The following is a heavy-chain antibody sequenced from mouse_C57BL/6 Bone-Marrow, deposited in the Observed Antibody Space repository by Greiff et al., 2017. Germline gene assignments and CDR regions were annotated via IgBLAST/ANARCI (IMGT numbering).Heavy chain of an antibody. CDR2: IYPRSGNT. J-gene: IGHJ3*01. D-gene: IGHD2-5*01. V-gene: IGHV1-81*01. CDR1: GYTFTSYG. Sequence: QVQLQQSGAELARPGASVKLSCKASGYTFTSYGISWVKQRTGQGLEWIGEIYPRSGNTYYNEKFKGKATLTADKSSSTAYMELRSLTSEDSAVYFCARDDDSNYPAWFAYWGQGTLVTVSA. CDR3: ARDDDSNYPAWFAY.